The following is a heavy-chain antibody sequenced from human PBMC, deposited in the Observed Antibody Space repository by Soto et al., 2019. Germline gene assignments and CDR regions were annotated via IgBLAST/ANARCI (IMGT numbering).Heavy chain of an antibody. CDR3: ARDRITIFGYSGMDV. J-gene: IGHJ6*02. V-gene: IGHV3-33*01. CDR1: GFTFSSYG. D-gene: IGHD3-3*01. Sequence: GGSLRLSCAASGFTFSSYGMHWVRQAPGKGLEWVAVIWYDGSNKYYADSVKGRFTISRDNSKNTLYLQMNSLRAEDTAVYYCARDRITIFGYSGMDVWGQGTTVTVSS. CDR2: IWYDGSNK.